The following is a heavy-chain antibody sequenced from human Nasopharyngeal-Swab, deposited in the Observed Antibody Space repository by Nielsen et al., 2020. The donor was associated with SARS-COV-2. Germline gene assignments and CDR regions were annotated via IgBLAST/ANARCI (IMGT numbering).Heavy chain of an antibody. CDR1: GASSSGYY. J-gene: IGHJ4*02. Sequence: SDPLSFTFPPYGASSSGYYWTWIRQPPGKGLEWIGEINHSGSTNYNPSLKSRVTISVDTSKNQFSLKLSSVTAADTAVYYCARGGRRDIVVVPAAVPISFDYWGQGTLVTVSS. D-gene: IGHD2-2*01. CDR2: INHSGST. CDR3: ARGGRRDIVVVPAAVPISFDY. V-gene: IGHV4-34*01.